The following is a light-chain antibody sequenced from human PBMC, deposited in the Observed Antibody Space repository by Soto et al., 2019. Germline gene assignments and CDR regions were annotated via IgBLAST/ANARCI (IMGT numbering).Light chain of an antibody. J-gene: IGKJ1*01. CDR3: QQYKSYWT. CDR2: DAS. Sequence: DIQMTESPSTLSASVGDGVTITCRASQRISTWLAWYQQKPGKAPKLLISDASSLETGVPSRFSGSGSGTEYTLTINRLQPDDFATYYCQQYKSYWTFGQGTKVDI. CDR1: QRISTW. V-gene: IGKV1-5*01.